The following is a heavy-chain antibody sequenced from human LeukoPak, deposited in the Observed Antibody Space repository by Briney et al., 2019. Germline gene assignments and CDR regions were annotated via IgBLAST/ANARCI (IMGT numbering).Heavy chain of an antibody. V-gene: IGHV3-7*01. Sequence: PGGSLRLSCAASGFTLSESWMTWVRQVPGQGLEWVAHINHEGGAIQYVDSVKGRFTISRDNAKGSVFLQMNSLRAEDTAIYHCATYINWVAGDVWGQGTTVIVSS. CDR2: INHEGGAI. D-gene: IGHD1-1*01. CDR1: GFTLSESW. CDR3: ATYINWVAGDV. J-gene: IGHJ6*02.